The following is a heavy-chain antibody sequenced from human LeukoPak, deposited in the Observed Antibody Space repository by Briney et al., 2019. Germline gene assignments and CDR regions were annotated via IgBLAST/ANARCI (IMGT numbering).Heavy chain of an antibody. CDR3: ARVIAVAGTSDY. CDR2: ISYDGSNK. D-gene: IGHD6-19*01. V-gene: IGHV3-30-3*01. Sequence: GGSLRLSCAASGFTFSSYAMHWVRQAPGKGLEWVAVISYDGSNKYYADSVKGRFTISRDNSKNTLYLQMNSLRAEDTAVYYCARVIAVAGTSDYWGQGTLVTASS. CDR1: GFTFSSYA. J-gene: IGHJ4*02.